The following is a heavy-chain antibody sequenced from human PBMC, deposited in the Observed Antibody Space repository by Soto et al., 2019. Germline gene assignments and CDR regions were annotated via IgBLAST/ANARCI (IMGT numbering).Heavy chain of an antibody. V-gene: IGHV4-31*03. CDR2: IYYSGST. CDR1: GGSISSGGYY. J-gene: IGHJ5*02. CDR3: ASYGYSGSWHNWFDP. D-gene: IGHD6-13*01. Sequence: PSETLSLTCTVSGGSISSGGYYWSWIRQHPGKGLEWIGYIYYSGSTYYNPSLKSRVTISVDTSKNQFSLKLSSVTAADTAVYYCASYGYSGSWHNWFDPWGQGTLVTVSS.